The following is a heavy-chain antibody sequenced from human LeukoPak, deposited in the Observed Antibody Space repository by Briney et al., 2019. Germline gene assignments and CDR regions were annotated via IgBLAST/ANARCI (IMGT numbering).Heavy chain of an antibody. J-gene: IGHJ5*02. CDR3: ARHARGIPFREWFDP. CDR1: GGSISSSSYY. D-gene: IGHD1-20*01. Sequence: SETLSLTCTVSGGSISSSSYYWGWIRQPPGKGLEWIGSIYYSGSTYYNPSLKSRVTISVDTSKNQFSLKLSSVTAADTAVYYCARHARGIPFREWFDPWGRGTLVTVSS. V-gene: IGHV4-39*01. CDR2: IYYSGST.